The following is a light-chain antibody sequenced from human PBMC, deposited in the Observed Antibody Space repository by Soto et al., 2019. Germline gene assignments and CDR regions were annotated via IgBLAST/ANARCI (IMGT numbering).Light chain of an antibody. V-gene: IGKV2-30*02. CDR3: MQALQTPLT. CDR1: QSLVHSDGNTY. Sequence: DIVMTQSPLSLPVTLGQPASISCRSSQSLVHSDGNTYLNWFQQRPGQSPRRLIYRVSNRDSGVPDRFSGSGSGTDFTLKISRVEAEDVGVYYCMQALQTPLTFGGGTKVDIK. CDR2: RVS. J-gene: IGKJ4*01.